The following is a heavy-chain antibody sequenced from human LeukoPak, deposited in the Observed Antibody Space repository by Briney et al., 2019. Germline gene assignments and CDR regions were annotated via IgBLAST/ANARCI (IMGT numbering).Heavy chain of an antibody. D-gene: IGHD4-17*01. CDR1: GYSFTSNW. CDR2: IHPGDSDT. V-gene: IGHV5-51*01. Sequence: GESLKISCKGSGYSFTSNWIGWVRQVPEKGLEWMGIIHPGDSDTRYSPSFQGLVTISADKSISTAYLQWSSLKAADTAIYYCARTSVTTRGVFDVWGQGTMVTVSS. J-gene: IGHJ3*01. CDR3: ARTSVTTRGVFDV.